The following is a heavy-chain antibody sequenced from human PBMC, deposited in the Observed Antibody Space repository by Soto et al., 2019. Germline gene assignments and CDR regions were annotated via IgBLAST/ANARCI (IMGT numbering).Heavy chain of an antibody. CDR3: AKDYYYDSSGYSYFDY. CDR2: ISATGGGT. D-gene: IGHD3-22*01. CDR1: GFKFSNYA. J-gene: IGHJ4*02. V-gene: IGHV3-23*01. Sequence: GGSLRLSCAASGFKFSNYAMSWVRQAPGKGLEWVSLISATGGGTYYADSVKGRFTISRDNPKNTLYLQMNSLRAEDTAVYYCAKDYYYDSSGYSYFDYWGQGTLVTVSS.